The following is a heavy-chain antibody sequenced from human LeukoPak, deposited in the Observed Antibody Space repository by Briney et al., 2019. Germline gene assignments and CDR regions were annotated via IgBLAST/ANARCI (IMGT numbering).Heavy chain of an antibody. CDR2: IINSGGTV. V-gene: IGHV3-48*02. J-gene: IGHJ6*02. D-gene: IGHD3-10*01. CDR1: AFTFSIHG. Sequence: GGSLRLSCAASAFTFSIHGMNWVRQAPGEGLEWVSYIINSGGTVYYTDSVQGRFTISRDNARNSLFLQMNSLRDEDTAVYYCARVGRGVFGMDVWGQGTTVTVSS. CDR3: ARVGRGVFGMDV.